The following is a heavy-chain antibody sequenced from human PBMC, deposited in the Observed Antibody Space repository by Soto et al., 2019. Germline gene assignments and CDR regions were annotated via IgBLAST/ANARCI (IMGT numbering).Heavy chain of an antibody. D-gene: IGHD3-9*01. J-gene: IGHJ4*02. CDR3: ARRDWSGSTSHFYFDY. CDR2: IYHSGST. CDR1: GGSIISSNW. V-gene: IGHV4-4*02. Sequence: SETLSLTCAVSGGSIISSNWWNWVRQPPGKGLEWIGEIYHSGSTYYKPSLKSRVAMSVDTSKNQFSLKLTSATAADTAVYYCARRDWSGSTSHFYFDYWGQGVLVAVSS.